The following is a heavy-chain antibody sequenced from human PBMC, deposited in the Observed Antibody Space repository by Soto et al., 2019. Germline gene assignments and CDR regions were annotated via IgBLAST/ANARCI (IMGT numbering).Heavy chain of an antibody. V-gene: IGHV5-10-1*01. CDR3: ASPPVYGAGSFSYFEN. Sequence: GESLKISCKGSGDSFTSYWISWVRQMPGKGLEWMGRIDPSDSYTNYSPSFQGHVTISADKSISTAYLQWSSLKASDTAMYYCASPPVYGAGSFSYFENWGQGTVVTVSS. CDR1: GDSFTSYW. D-gene: IGHD3-10*01. CDR2: IDPSDSYT. J-gene: IGHJ1*01.